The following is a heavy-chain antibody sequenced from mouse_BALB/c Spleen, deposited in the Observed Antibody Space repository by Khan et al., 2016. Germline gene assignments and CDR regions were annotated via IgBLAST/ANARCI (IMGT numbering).Heavy chain of an antibody. CDR1: GYAFSSYW. Sequence: VQLQESGAELVRPGSSVKISCKASGYAFSSYWMNWVKQRPGQGLEWIGQIYPGDGDTNYNGKFKGQATLTVDKSSSTAYMQLSRLTSEDAAVYFCVRDGEGDYWGQGTSLTVSS. CDR2: IYPGDGDT. CDR3: VRDGEGDY. J-gene: IGHJ2*03. V-gene: IGHV1-80*01.